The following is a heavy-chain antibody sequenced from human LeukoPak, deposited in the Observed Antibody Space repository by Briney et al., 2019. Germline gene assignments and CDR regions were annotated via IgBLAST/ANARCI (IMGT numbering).Heavy chain of an antibody. J-gene: IGHJ4*02. D-gene: IGHD3-22*01. CDR1: GYSISSGYY. Sequence: SETLSLTCTVSGYSISSGYYWGWIRQPPGKGLEWIGSIYHSGKNYYNPSLKSRVTMSVDTSKNQFSLKLSSVTAADTAVYYCARFYHYYDSSGYYYDYWGQGTLVTVSS. CDR3: ARFYHYYDSSGYYYDY. V-gene: IGHV4-38-2*02. CDR2: IYHSGKN.